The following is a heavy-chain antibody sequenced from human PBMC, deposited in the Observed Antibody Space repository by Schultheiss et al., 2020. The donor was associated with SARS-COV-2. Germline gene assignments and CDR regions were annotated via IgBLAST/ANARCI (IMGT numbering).Heavy chain of an antibody. D-gene: IGHD6-6*01. J-gene: IGHJ5*02. CDR1: GGSISSSSYY. CDR2: IYYSGST. Sequence: SETLSLTCTVSGGSISSSSYYWSWIRQPAGKGLEWIGYIYYSGSTNYNPSLKSRVTISVDTSKNQFSLRLRSVTAADTAIYYCARDRSIAARYTWFDPWGQGTLVTVSS. V-gene: IGHV4-61*10. CDR3: ARDRSIAARYTWFDP.